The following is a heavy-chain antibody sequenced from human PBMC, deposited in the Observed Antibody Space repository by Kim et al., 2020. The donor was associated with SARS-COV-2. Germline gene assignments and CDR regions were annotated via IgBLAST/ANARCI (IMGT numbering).Heavy chain of an antibody. CDR1: GFTFSSYA. V-gene: IGHV3-33*06. J-gene: IGHJ4*02. D-gene: IGHD4-4*01. Sequence: GGSLRLSCAASGFTFSSYAMHWVRQAPGKGLEWVAVIWYDGSNKYYADSVKGRFTISRDNSKNTLYLQMNSLRAEDTAVYYCAKDESYSNGFLGYWGQGTLVTVSS. CDR2: IWYDGSNK. CDR3: AKDESYSNGFLGY.